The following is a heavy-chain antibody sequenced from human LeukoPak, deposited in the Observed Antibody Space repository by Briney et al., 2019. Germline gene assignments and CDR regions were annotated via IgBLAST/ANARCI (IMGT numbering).Heavy chain of an antibody. D-gene: IGHD3-22*01. CDR2: ISSNGGST. V-gene: IGHV3-64*01. CDR3: ARSDRGHFDY. J-gene: IGHJ4*02. Sequence: GGSLRLSCAASGFTFSSYAMHWVRQAPGKGLEYVSAISSNGGSTYYANSVKGRFTISRDNSKNTLYLQMGSLRAEDMAVYYCARSDRGHFDYWGQGTLVTVSS. CDR1: GFTFSSYA.